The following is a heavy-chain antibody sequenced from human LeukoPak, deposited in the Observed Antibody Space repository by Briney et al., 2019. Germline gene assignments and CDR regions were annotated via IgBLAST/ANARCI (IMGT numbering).Heavy chain of an antibody. CDR1: GYTFTGYY. CDR3: ARGMIGAYSSGWYPHDAFDI. Sequence: AASVKVSCKASGYTFTGYYMHWVRQAPGQGLEWMGWINPNSGGTNYAQKFQGWVTMTRDTSISTAYMELSRLRSDDTAVYYCARGMIGAYSSGWYPHDAFDIWGQGTMVTVSS. CDR2: INPNSGGT. D-gene: IGHD6-19*01. J-gene: IGHJ3*02. V-gene: IGHV1-2*04.